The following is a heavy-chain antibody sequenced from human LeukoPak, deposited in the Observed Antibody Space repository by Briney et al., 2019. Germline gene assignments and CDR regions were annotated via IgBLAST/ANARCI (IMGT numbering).Heavy chain of an antibody. CDR2: TNPNSGGT. V-gene: IGHV1-2*02. D-gene: IGHD6-19*01. CDR3: ARRAAVAGTFDY. CDR1: GYTFTGYY. Sequence: ASVKVSCKASGYTFTGYYMHWVRQAPGQGLEWMGWTNPNSGGTNYAQKFQGRVTMTRDTSISTAYMELSRLRSDDTAVYYCARRAAVAGTFDYWGQGTLVTVSS. J-gene: IGHJ4*02.